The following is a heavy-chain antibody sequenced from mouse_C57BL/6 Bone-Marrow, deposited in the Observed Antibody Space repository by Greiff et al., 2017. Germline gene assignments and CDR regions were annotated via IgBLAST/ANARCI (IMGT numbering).Heavy chain of an antibody. CDR1: GYSITSGYY. Sequence: EVQLVESGPGLVKPSQSLSLTCSVTGYSITSGYYWNWLRQFPGNKLEWMGYISYDGSNNYNPSLENRISITRDTSKNQFFLKLNSVTTEDTATYYCARGGDLLWLRHWYFDVWGTGTTVTVSS. CDR3: ARGGDLLWLRHWYFDV. CDR2: ISYDGSN. D-gene: IGHD2-2*01. J-gene: IGHJ1*03. V-gene: IGHV3-6*01.